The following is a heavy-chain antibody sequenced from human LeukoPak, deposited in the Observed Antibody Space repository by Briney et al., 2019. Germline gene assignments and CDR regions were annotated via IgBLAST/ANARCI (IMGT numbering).Heavy chain of an antibody. CDR1: GYTFTGYY. V-gene: IGHV1-2*02. CDR2: INPNSGGT. D-gene: IGHD3-10*01. Sequence: ASVKVSCKASGYTFTGYYMHWVRQAPGQGLEWMGWINPNSGGTNYAQKFQGRVTMTRDTSISTAYMELSRLRSDDTAVYYCARAGWFGEPGGMDVWGQGTTVTVSS. CDR3: ARAGWFGEPGGMDV. J-gene: IGHJ6*02.